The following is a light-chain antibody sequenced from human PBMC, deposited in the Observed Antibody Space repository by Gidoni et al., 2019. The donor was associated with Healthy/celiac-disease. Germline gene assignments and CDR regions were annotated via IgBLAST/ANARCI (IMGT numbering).Light chain of an antibody. J-gene: IGKJ4*01. CDR3: QQYDNLPLT. CDR1: QDISNY. V-gene: IGKV1-33*01. Sequence: DIQMTQSPSSRSASVGDRVTITCQASQDISNYLNWYQQKPGKAPKLLIYDASNLETGVPSRFSGSGSGTDFTFPISSLQPEDIATYYCQQYDNLPLTFXGXTKVEIK. CDR2: DAS.